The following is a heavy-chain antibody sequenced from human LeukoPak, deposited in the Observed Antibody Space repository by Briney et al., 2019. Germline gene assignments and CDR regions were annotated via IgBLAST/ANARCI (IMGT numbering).Heavy chain of an antibody. CDR1: GFSSSNYW. V-gene: IGHV3-7*02. D-gene: IGHD3-22*01. CDR3: ALGGYYFSY. Sequence: SGGSLRLSCAASGFSSSNYWMSWVRQAPGKGLEWVANIKQDGSEKYYVDSVKGRFTISRDNAKDSLYLQMNSLRAEDTAVYYCALGGYYFSYWGQGTLVTVSS. J-gene: IGHJ4*02. CDR2: IKQDGSEK.